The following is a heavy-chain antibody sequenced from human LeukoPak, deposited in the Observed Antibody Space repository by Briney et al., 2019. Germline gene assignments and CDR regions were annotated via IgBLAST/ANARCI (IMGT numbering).Heavy chain of an antibody. CDR3: ARGSS. V-gene: IGHV3-48*03. CDR2: ISTSGATM. CDR1: GFTFSIYD. J-gene: IGHJ4*02. Sequence: GGSLRLSCVTSGFTFSIYDMNWVRQAPGKGLEWISYISTSGATMHYPDSVEGRFTISRDNARNSLYLQMNSLRAEDTAVYYCARGSSWGQGTLVTVSS.